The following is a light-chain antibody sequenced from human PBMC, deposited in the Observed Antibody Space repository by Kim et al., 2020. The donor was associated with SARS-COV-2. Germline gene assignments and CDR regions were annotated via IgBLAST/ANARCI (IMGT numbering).Light chain of an antibody. Sequence: EIVLTQSPGTLSLSPGERATLSCRASQSVSSSYLASYQQNPGPAPRLLIHGASSSTTGIPDRCSGSGSGTDFTLTISRLVPEEFAVYYCQQYGSSPRRTFGGGTKVDIK. CDR3: QQYGSSPRRT. V-gene: IGKV3-20*01. CDR2: GAS. J-gene: IGKJ4*02. CDR1: QSVSSSY.